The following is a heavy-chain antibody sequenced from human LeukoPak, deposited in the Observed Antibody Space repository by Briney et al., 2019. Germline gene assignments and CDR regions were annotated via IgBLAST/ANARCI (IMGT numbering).Heavy chain of an antibody. D-gene: IGHD5-12*01. V-gene: IGHV4-34*01. CDR3: ARGTRRDGYNFPLPFDY. CDR2: INHSGST. Sequence: PSETLSLTCAVYGGSFSGYYWSWIRQPPGKGLEWIGEINHSGSTNYNPSLKSRVTISVDTSKNQFSLKLSSVTAADTAVYYCARGTRRDGYNFPLPFDYWGQGTLVTVSS. J-gene: IGHJ4*02. CDR1: GGSFSGYY.